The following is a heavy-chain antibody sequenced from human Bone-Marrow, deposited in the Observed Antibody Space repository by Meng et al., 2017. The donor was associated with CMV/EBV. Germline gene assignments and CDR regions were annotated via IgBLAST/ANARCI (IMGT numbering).Heavy chain of an antibody. CDR1: GFTFSSYG. V-gene: IGHV3-23*01. Sequence: GESLKISCAASGFTFSSYGMHWVRQAPGRGLEWVSSITTSGGGAYYADSVKGRFTISRNNSKNTLYLQMNSLRAEDTAVYYCAKHIPFGDFWGQGTLVTVST. J-gene: IGHJ4*02. CDR3: AKHIPFGDF. D-gene: IGHD3-16*01. CDR2: ITTSGGGA.